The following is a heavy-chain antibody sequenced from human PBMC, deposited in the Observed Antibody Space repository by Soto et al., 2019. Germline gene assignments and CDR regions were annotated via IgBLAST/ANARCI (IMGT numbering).Heavy chain of an antibody. V-gene: IGHV1-46*03. D-gene: IGHD3-3*01. CDR1: GYTFTSYF. Sequence: ASMKVSCNTSGYTFTSYFMHWVRKAPLQGLEWMGIINPSGGSTSYAQKFQGRVTMTRDTSTSTVYMELSSLRSEDTAVYYCARDLRIDDFWSGSDYWGQGAMVTVST. CDR2: INPSGGST. CDR3: ARDLRIDDFWSGSDY. J-gene: IGHJ4*02.